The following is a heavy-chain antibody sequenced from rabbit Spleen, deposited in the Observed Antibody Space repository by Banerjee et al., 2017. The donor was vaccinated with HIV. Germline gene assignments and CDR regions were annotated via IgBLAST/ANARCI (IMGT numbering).Heavy chain of an antibody. J-gene: IGHJ3*01. CDR1: GFDISTYH. D-gene: IGHD1-1*01. Sequence: QEQLEESGGDLVQPGASLTLTCTASGFDISTYHMCWVRQAPGKGLEWISCIAGSRSGFTYSATWAKGRFTCSKTSSTTVTLQMTSLTVADTATYFCARDLTGVIGWNFCWWGQGTLVTVS. CDR3: ARDLTGVIGWNFCW. CDR2: IAGSRSGFT. V-gene: IGHV1S45*01.